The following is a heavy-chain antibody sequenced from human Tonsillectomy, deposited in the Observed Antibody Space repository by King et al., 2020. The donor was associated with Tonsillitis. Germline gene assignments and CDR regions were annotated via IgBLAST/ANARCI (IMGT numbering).Heavy chain of an antibody. CDR3: AKLGSDTSRYLDY. CDR2: IYSGGIRT. Sequence: VQLVESGGGLVQPGGSLRLSCAASGFTFSSYAMSWVRQAPGKGLEWVSLIYSGGIRTHYADSVKGRFTISRDNSKNTLYLQMNSLRAEDTAVYYCAKLGSDTSRYLDYWGQGTLVTVSS. J-gene: IGHJ4*02. D-gene: IGHD3-22*01. CDR1: GFTFSSYA. V-gene: IGHV3-23*03.